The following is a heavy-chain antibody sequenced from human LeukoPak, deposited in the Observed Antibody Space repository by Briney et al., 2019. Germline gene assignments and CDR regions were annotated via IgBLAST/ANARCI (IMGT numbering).Heavy chain of an antibody. J-gene: IGHJ4*02. CDR3: ARDHLDRMTTVTTSFDY. Sequence: SVKVSCKASGGTFSSYAISWVRQAPGQGLEWMGRIIPILGIANYAQKFQGRVTITADKSTSTVYMELSSLRSEDTAVYYCARDHLDRMTTVTTSFDYWGQGTLVTVSS. V-gene: IGHV1-69*04. D-gene: IGHD4-17*01. CDR2: IIPILGIA. CDR1: GGTFSSYA.